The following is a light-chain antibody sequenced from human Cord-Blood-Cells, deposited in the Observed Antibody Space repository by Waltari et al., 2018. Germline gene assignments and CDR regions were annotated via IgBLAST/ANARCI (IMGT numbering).Light chain of an antibody. V-gene: IGLV2-14*01. Sequence: QSALTQPASVSGSPGQSITISCTGTSSDAGGYNYVSWYQQHPGKAPKLMIYEVSNRPSGVSNRFSGSKSGNMASLTISGLQAEDEADYYCSSYTSSSTVVFGGGTKLTVL. J-gene: IGLJ2*01. CDR2: EVS. CDR1: SSDAGGYNY. CDR3: SSYTSSSTVV.